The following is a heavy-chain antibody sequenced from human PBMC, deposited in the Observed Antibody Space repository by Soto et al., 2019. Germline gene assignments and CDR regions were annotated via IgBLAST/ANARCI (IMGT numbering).Heavy chain of an antibody. CDR3: ARGRRDTAMVSDFDY. J-gene: IGHJ4*02. Sequence: SETLSLTCAVYGGSFSGYYWSWIRQPPGKGLEWIGEINHSGSTNYNPSLKSRVTISVDTSKNQFSLKLSSVTAADTAVYYCARGRRDTAMVSDFDYWGQGTVGTVSS. CDR2: INHSGST. V-gene: IGHV4-34*01. CDR1: GGSFSGYY. D-gene: IGHD5-18*01.